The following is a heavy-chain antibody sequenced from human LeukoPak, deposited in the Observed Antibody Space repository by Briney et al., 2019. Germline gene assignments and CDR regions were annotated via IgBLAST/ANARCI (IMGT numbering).Heavy chain of an antibody. J-gene: IGHJ4*02. CDR3: ARGNIYQMPWYYFDY. D-gene: IGHD2-2*01. CDR2: ISSNGGST. V-gene: IGHV3-64*01. CDR1: RFTFSNYA. Sequence: GGSLRLSCAASRFTFSNYAMHWVRQAPGKGLEYVSAISSNGGSTYYANSVKGRFTISRDNSKNALYLQMNSLKAEDTALYYCARGNIYQMPWYYFDYWGQGTLVTVSS.